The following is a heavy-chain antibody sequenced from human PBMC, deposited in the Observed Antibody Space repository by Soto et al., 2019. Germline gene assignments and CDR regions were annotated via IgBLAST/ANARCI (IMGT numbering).Heavy chain of an antibody. J-gene: IGHJ2*01. CDR2: ISGSGGST. CDR1: GFTFSSYA. CDR3: AKGTFHYWYFDL. Sequence: EVQLLESGGGLVQPGGSLRLSCAASGFTFSSYAMSWVRQAPGKGLEWVSAISGSGGSTYYADSVKGRFTISRDNSKNKLYLQMNSLRAEDTAVYYCAKGTFHYWYFDLWGRGTLVTVSS. V-gene: IGHV3-23*01.